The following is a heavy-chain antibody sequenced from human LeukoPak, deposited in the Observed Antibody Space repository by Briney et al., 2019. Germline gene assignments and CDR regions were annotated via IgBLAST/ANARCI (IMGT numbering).Heavy chain of an antibody. CDR3: ARGVSVLLWFGELSPAGY. D-gene: IGHD3-10*01. CDR2: INTNTGNP. CDR1: GYTFTSHA. Sequence: GASVKVSCKASGYTFTSHALNWVRQAPGQGLEWMGWINTNTGNPTYAQGFTGRFVFSLDTSVSTAYLQISSLKAEDTAVYYCARGVSVLLWFGELSPAGYWGQGTLVTVSS. V-gene: IGHV7-4-1*02. J-gene: IGHJ4*02.